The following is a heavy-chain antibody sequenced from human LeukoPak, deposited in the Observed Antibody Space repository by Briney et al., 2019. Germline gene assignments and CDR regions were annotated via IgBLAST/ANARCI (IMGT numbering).Heavy chain of an antibody. CDR1: GYTFTAYY. D-gene: IGHD5-18*01. Sequence: ASVKVSCKASGYTFTAYYMHWVRQAPGQGLEWMGWINPNSGGTYYAQKFQGRVTLTRDTTISAAYMELTSLRSDDTAVYYCARSSGYSYMYYFDYWGQGTLVTVSS. V-gene: IGHV1-2*02. CDR2: INPNSGGT. CDR3: ARSSGYSYMYYFDY. J-gene: IGHJ4*02.